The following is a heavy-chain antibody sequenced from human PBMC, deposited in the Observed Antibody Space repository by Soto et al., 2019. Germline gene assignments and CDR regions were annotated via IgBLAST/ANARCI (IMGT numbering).Heavy chain of an antibody. CDR3: AKDRPRRTSGYFFDD. CDR1: GFTFSTYA. V-gene: IGHV3-23*01. Sequence: EVQLLESGGKLVQPGGSLTLSCAASGFTFSTYAMAWVRQAPGKGLEWVSGVSASGLNTDYADPVKGRFYISRDNSKNTVSLHINSLRAEDTALYYFAKDRPRRTSGYFFDDRGQGTPVTVSS. J-gene: IGHJ4*02. CDR2: VSASGLNT. D-gene: IGHD5-18*01.